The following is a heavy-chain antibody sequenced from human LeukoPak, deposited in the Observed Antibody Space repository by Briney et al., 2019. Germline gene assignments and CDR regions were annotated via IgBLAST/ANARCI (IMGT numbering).Heavy chain of an antibody. CDR2: ICEGGRYK. CDR1: GFTFSRYG. CDR3: ARDLLLWFGELSGDSDY. Sequence: GGALRLSCAASGFTFSRYGMHWVGQAPGKGVEWVGVICEGGRYKKYAEPVKGRFTISRENSKKKLHVKKKSLRAEDTAVYYCARDLLLWFGELSGDSDYWGQGTLVTVSS. D-gene: IGHD3-10*01. V-gene: IGHV3-33*01. J-gene: IGHJ4*02.